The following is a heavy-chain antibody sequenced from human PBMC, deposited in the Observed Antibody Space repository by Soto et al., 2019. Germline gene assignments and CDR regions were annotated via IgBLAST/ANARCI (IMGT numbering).Heavy chain of an antibody. D-gene: IGHD6-13*01. CDR2: INHRGSA. CDR3: ARYNAASGTYYFDF. V-gene: IGHV4-4*02. CDR1: GASVSSTDL. Sequence: SETLSLTCAVSGASVSSTDLWSWVRPPPGKGPEWIGEINHRGSANYNPSLKSRVTISVDISKSQFSLRLTSVTAADTAVYYCARYNAASGTYYFDFWGQGALVTVS. J-gene: IGHJ4*02.